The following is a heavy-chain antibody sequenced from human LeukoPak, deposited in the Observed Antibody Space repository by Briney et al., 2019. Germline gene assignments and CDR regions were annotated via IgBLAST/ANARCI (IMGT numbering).Heavy chain of an antibody. J-gene: IGHJ6*02. CDR2: INPNSGGT. CDR3: ARDHDYGDLTYYYYGMDV. Sequence: ASVKVSCKASGYTFTGYYMHWVRQAPGQGLEWMGRINPNSGGTNYAQKFQGRVTMTRDTSISTAYMELSRLRSDDTVVYYCARDHDYGDLTYYYYGMDVWGQGTTVTVSS. D-gene: IGHD4-17*01. V-gene: IGHV1-2*05. CDR1: GYTFTGYY.